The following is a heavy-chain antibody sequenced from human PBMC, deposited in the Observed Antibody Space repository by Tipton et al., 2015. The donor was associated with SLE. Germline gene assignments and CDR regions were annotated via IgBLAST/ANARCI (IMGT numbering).Heavy chain of an antibody. V-gene: IGHV4-59*08. J-gene: IGHJ4*02. CDR1: GVSISDHS. Sequence: TLSLTCTVSGVSISDHSWGWIRQPPGKGLEWIGYISYSGRSNYNPSLKPQVTISLDTSKNQASLKASSVPAADTAVYYCARRFRDSFYFDYWGQGTLDTVSA. CDR2: ISYSGRS. CDR3: ARRFRDSFYFDY.